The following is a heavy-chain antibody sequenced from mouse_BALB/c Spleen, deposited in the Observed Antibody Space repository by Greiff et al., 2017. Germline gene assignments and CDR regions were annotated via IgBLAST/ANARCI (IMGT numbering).Heavy chain of an antibody. CDR1: GYTFTDYN. V-gene: IGHV1-18*01. Sequence: VQLQQSGPELVKPGASVKIPCKASGYTFTDYNMAWVKQSHGKSLEWIGDINPNNGGTNYNQKFKGKATLTVDKSSSTAYMELRSLTSEDTAVYYCARTGYYYGSSFWGAGTTVTVSS. CDR3: ARTGYYYGSSF. D-gene: IGHD1-1*01. J-gene: IGHJ1*01. CDR2: INPNNGGT.